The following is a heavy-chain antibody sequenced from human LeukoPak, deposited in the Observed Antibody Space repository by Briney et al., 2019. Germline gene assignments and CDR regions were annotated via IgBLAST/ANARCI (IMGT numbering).Heavy chain of an antibody. CDR2: IYYSGST. Sequence: SETLSLTCTVSGGSISSYYWSWIRQPPGKGLEWIGYIYYSGSTNYNPSLKSRVTISVDTSKNQFSLKLSSVTAADTAVYYCAGYLAGQPSGPNRWGPGTLVTVSS. CDR3: AGYLAGQPSGPNR. V-gene: IGHV4-59*08. D-gene: IGHD6-13*01. CDR1: GGSISSYY. J-gene: IGHJ5*02.